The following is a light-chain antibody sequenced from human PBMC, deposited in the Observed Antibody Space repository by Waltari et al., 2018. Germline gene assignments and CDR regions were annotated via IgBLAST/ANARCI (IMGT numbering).Light chain of an antibody. J-gene: IGLJ3*02. V-gene: IGLV1-47*01. CDR3: AVWDDNLSGWV. Sequence: QSALTQAPSASGTPGQTVTISSSGTTSNIGRNYVSWYQQFPGTAPKLLIYKNNERPSGVPDRFSGSKSGTSASLAISGLRSEDEADYFCAVWDDNLSGWVFGGGTKLTVL. CDR2: KNN. CDR1: TSNIGRNY.